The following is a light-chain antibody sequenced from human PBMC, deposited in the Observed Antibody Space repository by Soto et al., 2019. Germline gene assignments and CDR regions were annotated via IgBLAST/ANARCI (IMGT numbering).Light chain of an antibody. CDR3: QQLKSYPLT. CDR2: TAS. Sequence: DIQLTQSPSFLSASVGDRVTITCRATQGISTYLAWYQQNPGKAPKLLIYTASTLQSGVPSRFSGSVSGTEFTLTISSLRPEDFATYYCQQLKSYPLTFGGGTKVEIK. CDR1: QGISTY. V-gene: IGKV1-9*01. J-gene: IGKJ4*01.